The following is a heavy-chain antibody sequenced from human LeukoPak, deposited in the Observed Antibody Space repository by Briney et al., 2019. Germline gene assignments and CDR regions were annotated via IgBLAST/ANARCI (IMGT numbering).Heavy chain of an antibody. D-gene: IGHD3-3*01. CDR2: ISSSSSTI. J-gene: IGHJ4*02. V-gene: IGHV3-48*01. Sequence: PGGSLRLSCAASGFTFSSYSMNWVRQAPGKGLEWVSYISSSSSTIYYADSVKGRFTISRDNAKNSLYLQMNSLRAEDTAVYYCARGGDDFWSGYYLFDYWGQGTLVTVSS. CDR3: ARGGDDFWSGYYLFDY. CDR1: GFTFSSYS.